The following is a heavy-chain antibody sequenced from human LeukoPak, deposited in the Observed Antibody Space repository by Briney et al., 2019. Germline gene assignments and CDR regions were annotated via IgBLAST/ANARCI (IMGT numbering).Heavy chain of an antibody. CDR2: INPSGGST. CDR3: ARGGYGSYYGSGRYRFFDY. V-gene: IGHV1-46*01. Sequence: ASVKVSCKASGYTFTSYYMHWVRQAPGQGLEWMGIINPSGGSTSYAQKFQGRVTMTRDTSTSTVYMELSSLRSEDTAVYYCARGGYGSYYGSGRYRFFDYWGQGTLVTVSS. CDR1: GYTFTSYY. J-gene: IGHJ4*02. D-gene: IGHD3-10*01.